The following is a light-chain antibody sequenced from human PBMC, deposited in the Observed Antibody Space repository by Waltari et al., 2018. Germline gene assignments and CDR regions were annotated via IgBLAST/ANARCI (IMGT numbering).Light chain of an antibody. Sequence: DIQMTQSPSSLSASVGDRVTITCRASQSVASYLNWYQQKPGKAPKVLIYTASTLQSGVPSRFSGIGSGTDFTLTINSLQPEDFATYYCQQSYITPWTFGQGTKVAIK. CDR2: TAS. CDR1: QSVASY. J-gene: IGKJ1*01. CDR3: QQSYITPWT. V-gene: IGKV1-39*01.